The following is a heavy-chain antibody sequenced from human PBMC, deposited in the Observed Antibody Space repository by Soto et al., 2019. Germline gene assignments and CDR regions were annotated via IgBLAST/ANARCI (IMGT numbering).Heavy chain of an antibody. Sequence: LETRSLAYSVSGSSIGTYCWSWIRQSPGKGVEWIGYIYDPGTTDYNPALKSRFTMSADTSKSQCSLHLNSVTTADTAVYYCAFSWNALAVTTFDYWGQG. J-gene: IGHJ4*02. CDR2: IYDPGTT. D-gene: IGHD4-17*01. CDR1: GSSIGTYC. CDR3: AFSWNALAVTTFDY. V-gene: IGHV4-59*01.